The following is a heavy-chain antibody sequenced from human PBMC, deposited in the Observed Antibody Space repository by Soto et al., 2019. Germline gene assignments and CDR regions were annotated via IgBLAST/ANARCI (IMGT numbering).Heavy chain of an antibody. D-gene: IGHD3-10*01. Sequence: EVQLLESGGGLVQPGGSLRLSCAASGFTFNNYAMTWVRQAPGKGLEWVSAISGGGDTTSYADSVKGRFTVSRDGSKNTLYMQMSSLSTEDTALYCCAKGRGGSGSLTPSVDFWGQGTLVTVSS. CDR2: ISGGGDTT. CDR1: GFTFNNYA. V-gene: IGHV3-23*01. J-gene: IGHJ4*02. CDR3: AKGRGGSGSLTPSVDF.